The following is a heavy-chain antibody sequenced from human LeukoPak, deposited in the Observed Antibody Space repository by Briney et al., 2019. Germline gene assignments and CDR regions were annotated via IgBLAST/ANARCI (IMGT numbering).Heavy chain of an antibody. V-gene: IGHV1-69*13. Sequence: SVKVSCKASGGTFSSYAISWVRQAPGQGLEWMGGIIPIFGAANYAQKLQGRVTITADESTSTAYMELSSLRSEDTAVYYCARDTPDCSGGSCYESGWFDPWGQGTLVTVSS. CDR3: ARDTPDCSGGSCYESGWFDP. D-gene: IGHD2-15*01. CDR1: GGTFSSYA. CDR2: IIPIFGAA. J-gene: IGHJ5*02.